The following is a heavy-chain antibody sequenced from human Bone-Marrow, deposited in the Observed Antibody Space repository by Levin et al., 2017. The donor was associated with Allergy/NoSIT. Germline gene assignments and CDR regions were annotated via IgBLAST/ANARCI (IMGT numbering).Heavy chain of an antibody. CDR1: GFTFSNYN. D-gene: IGHD6-13*01. Sequence: GESLKISCAASGFTFSNYNMNWVRQAPGKGLEWVSSISTSSNYIYYADSVKGRFTISRDNAKNSLYLQMYNLRAEDTAVYYCATKGIAGDRPSYFFDSWGQGTLVTVSS. V-gene: IGHV3-21*01. J-gene: IGHJ4*02. CDR3: ATKGIAGDRPSYFFDS. CDR2: ISTSSNYI.